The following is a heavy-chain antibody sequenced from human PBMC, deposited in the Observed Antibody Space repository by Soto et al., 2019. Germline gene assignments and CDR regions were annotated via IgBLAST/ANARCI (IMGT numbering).Heavy chain of an antibody. Sequence: KSSETLSLTCTYSVDSINTYYWSWIRQPPGKGLEWIGYIYDSGSTNYNPSLESRVTISVDPSKNQFSLRLSFVTAADTAVYYCARDRAYYDSSGLYFDYWGQGTLVTVSS. CDR1: VDSINTYY. J-gene: IGHJ4*02. D-gene: IGHD3-22*01. V-gene: IGHV4-59*01. CDR3: ARDRAYYDSSGLYFDY. CDR2: IYDSGST.